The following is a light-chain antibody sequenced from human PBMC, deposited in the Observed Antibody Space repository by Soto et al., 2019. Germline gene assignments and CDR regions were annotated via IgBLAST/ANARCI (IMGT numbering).Light chain of an antibody. V-gene: IGKV1-5*01. CDR3: QHYDSFWS. CDR1: QSVDSR. Sequence: IQVTQSPSTLSASVGDRVTITFRASQSVDSRLAWYQQKPGKAPKLLVYDASTLETGVPSRFSGSGSGAEFTLTITGLQPEDIATYSCQHYDSFWSFGQGTKVDIK. J-gene: IGKJ1*01. CDR2: DAS.